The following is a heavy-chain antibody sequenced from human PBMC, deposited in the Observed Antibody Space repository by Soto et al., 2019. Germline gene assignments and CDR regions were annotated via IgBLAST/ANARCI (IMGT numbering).Heavy chain of an antibody. CDR2: INPNSGGI. Sequence: GASVKVSCKASGYTFTGYYMHWVRQAPGQGLEWMGWINPNSGGINYAQKFQGRVTMTRDTSISTAYMELSRLRSDDTAVYYCARHDSSGYYPFDYWGQGTLVTVSS. CDR1: GYTFTGYY. CDR3: ARHDSSGYYPFDY. D-gene: IGHD3-22*01. V-gene: IGHV1-2*02. J-gene: IGHJ4*02.